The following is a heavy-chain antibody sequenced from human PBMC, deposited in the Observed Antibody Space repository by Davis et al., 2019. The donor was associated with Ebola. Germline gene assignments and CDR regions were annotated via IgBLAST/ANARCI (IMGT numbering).Heavy chain of an antibody. CDR1: GYTFTSYG. Sequence: AASVKVSCKASGYTFTSYGISWVRQAPGQGLEWMGRIIPILGIANYAQKFQGRVTITADKSTSTAYMELSSLRSEDTAVYYCATGYCSSTSCHYYYYGMDVWGQGTTVTVSS. CDR3: ATGYCSSTSCHYYYYGMDV. V-gene: IGHV1-69*04. D-gene: IGHD2-2*01. CDR2: IIPILGIA. J-gene: IGHJ6*02.